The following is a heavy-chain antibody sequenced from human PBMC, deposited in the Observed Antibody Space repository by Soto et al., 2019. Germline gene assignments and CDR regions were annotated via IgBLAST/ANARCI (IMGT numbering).Heavy chain of an antibody. CDR1: GGSIDSGAFS. J-gene: IGHJ5*02. D-gene: IGHD3-22*01. Sequence: SETLSLTCAVSGGSIDSGAFSLSWIRQPPGKGLEWIGYVTHSGTAYSIPSLNGRLTLSVDSSQTQFSLKLTSVTAADSAFYYCARIPCGNYYTENFFDPWGQGIPVTVSS. V-gene: IGHV4-30-2*01. CDR3: ARIPCGNYYTENFFDP. CDR2: VTHSGTA.